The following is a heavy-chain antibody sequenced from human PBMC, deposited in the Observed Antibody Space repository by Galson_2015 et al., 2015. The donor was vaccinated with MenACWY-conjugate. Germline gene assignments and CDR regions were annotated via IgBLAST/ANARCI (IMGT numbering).Heavy chain of an antibody. Sequence: LEWMGIVYPGDSETRYSPSFQGQVTISADKSISTAYLQWSSLKASDTAMYYCARGGFTYGDAFDIWGQGTMVTVSS. D-gene: IGHD5-18*01. J-gene: IGHJ3*02. V-gene: IGHV5-51*01. CDR2: VYPGDSET. CDR3: ARGGFTYGDAFDI.